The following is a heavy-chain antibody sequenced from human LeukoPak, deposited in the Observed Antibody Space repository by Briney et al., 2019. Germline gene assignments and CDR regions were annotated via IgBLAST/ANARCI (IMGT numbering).Heavy chain of an antibody. D-gene: IGHD2-2*01. CDR2: SRSRAHGGTT. V-gene: IGHV3-49*03. CDR3: SRVERSSINNYYYYMAV. J-gene: IGHJ6*03. Sequence: GGSLRLSCTGFGFSFGDNAMIWFRQSPGKGLEWVSLSRSRAHGGTTDYAASVMGRFTMSRDDSKNIAYLQMDSLETDDTAVYYCSRVERSSINNYYYYMAVWGKGTSVTVSS. CDR1: GFSFGDNA.